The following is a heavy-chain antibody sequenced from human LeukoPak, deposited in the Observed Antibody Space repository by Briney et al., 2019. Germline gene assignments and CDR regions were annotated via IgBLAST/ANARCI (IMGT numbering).Heavy chain of an antibody. V-gene: IGHV3-30-3*01. CDR3: AKDGYCSSASCHDYYYYGMDV. J-gene: IGHJ6*02. D-gene: IGHD2-2*03. CDR1: GFTFSSYA. Sequence: GGSLRLSCAASGFTFSSYAMHWVRQAPGKGLEWVAVISYDGSNKYYADSVKGRFTISRDNSKNTLYLQMNSLRAEDTAAYYCAKDGYCSSASCHDYYYYGMDVWGQGTTVTVSS. CDR2: ISYDGSNK.